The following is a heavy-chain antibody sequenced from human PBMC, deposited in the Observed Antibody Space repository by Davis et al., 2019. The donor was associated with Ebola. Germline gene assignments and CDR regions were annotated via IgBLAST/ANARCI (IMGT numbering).Heavy chain of an antibody. CDR3: ARDRGFNWFDP. J-gene: IGHJ5*02. CDR2: ISGSGGIT. CDR1: GFTFSSYA. V-gene: IGHV3-23*01. Sequence: GGSLRLSCAASGFTFSSYAMSWVPQAPGKGLVWVSAISGSGGITYYADSVKGRFTISRDNAKNSLYLQMNSLRAEDTAVYYCARDRGFNWFDPWGQGTLVTVSS.